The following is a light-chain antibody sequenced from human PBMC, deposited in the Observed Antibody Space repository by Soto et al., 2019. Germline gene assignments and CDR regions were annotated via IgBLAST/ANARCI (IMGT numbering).Light chain of an antibody. CDR2: DVS. V-gene: IGLV2-11*01. Sequence: QSALTQPRSVSGSPGQSVTISCTGTSSDVGGYNFVSWYQQHPGKAPKILIYDVSKRPSGVPDRFSGSKSGNTASLTISGLQAEDEADYYCCSYADEYTFVTFGGGTKLTVL. CDR1: SSDVGGYNF. J-gene: IGLJ2*01. CDR3: CSYADEYTFVT.